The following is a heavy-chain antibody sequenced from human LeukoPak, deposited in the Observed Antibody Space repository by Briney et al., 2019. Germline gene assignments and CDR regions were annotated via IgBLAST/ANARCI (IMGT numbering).Heavy chain of an antibody. CDR1: GFTFSSYW. J-gene: IGHJ4*02. Sequence: GGSLRLSCAASGFTFSSYWMSRVRQAPGKGLEWVANIKQDGSEKYYVDSVKGRFTISRDNAKNSLYLQMNSLRAEDTAVYYCARFSYYYDSSGYYNLDYWGQGTLVTVSS. CDR3: ARFSYYYDSSGYYNLDY. V-gene: IGHV3-7*03. CDR2: IKQDGSEK. D-gene: IGHD3-22*01.